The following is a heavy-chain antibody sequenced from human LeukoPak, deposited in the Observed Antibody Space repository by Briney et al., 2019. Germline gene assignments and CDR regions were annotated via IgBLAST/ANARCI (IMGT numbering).Heavy chain of an antibody. CDR1: GFTFSSYS. Sequence: GGSLRLSCAASGFTFSSYSMNWVRQAPGKGLEWVSSISSSSSYIYYADSVKGRFTISRDNAKNSLYLQMNSLRAEDTAVYYCAREFIAARPDTLYNLCAFDIWGQGTMVTVSS. CDR3: AREFIAARPDTLYNLCAFDI. CDR2: ISSSSSYI. J-gene: IGHJ3*02. D-gene: IGHD6-6*01. V-gene: IGHV3-21*01.